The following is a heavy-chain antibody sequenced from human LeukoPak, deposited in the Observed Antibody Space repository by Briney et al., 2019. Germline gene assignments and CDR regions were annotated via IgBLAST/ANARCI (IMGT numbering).Heavy chain of an antibody. CDR3: ARDLQFAYDSSGN. CDR1: GGTFSSYA. V-gene: IGHV1-69*01. CDR2: IIPIFGTA. Sequence: SVKVSCKASGGTFSSYAISWVRQAPGQGLEWMGGIIPIFGTANYAQKFQGRVTITADESTSTAYMELSSPRSEDTAVYYCARDLQFAYDSSGNWGQGTLVTVSS. D-gene: IGHD3-22*01. J-gene: IGHJ4*02.